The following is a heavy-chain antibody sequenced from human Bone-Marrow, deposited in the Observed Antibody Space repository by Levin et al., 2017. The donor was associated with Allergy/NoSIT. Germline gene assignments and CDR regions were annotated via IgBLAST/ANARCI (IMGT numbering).Heavy chain of an antibody. Sequence: GGSLRLSCAASGFTFSNYWMSWVRQAPGKGLEWVANIKQGGSEKYYVDSVKGRFTISRDNAKNSLYLQMNSLRVEDTAVYYCARDWDLTVAYFDYWGQGTLVTVSS. J-gene: IGHJ4*02. CDR1: GFTFSNYW. D-gene: IGHD6-19*01. V-gene: IGHV3-7*04. CDR2: IKQGGSEK. CDR3: ARDWDLTVAYFDY.